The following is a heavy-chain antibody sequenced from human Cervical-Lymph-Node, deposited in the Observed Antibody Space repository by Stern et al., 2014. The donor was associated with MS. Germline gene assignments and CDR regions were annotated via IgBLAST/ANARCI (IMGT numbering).Heavy chain of an antibody. CDR3: ARGNSTGYYRDWFDP. D-gene: IGHD6-19*01. Sequence: QVTLRESGPTLVKPTQTLTLTCTFSGFSLSASGVSVGWIRQPPGKALEWLALLSWGDDKRYSPSLKSRLTITKDTSKNQVVLTMTNMDPVDTATFYCARGNSTGYYRDWFDPWGQGTLVTVSS. CDR2: LSWGDDK. J-gene: IGHJ5*02. V-gene: IGHV2-5*02. CDR1: GFSLSASGVS.